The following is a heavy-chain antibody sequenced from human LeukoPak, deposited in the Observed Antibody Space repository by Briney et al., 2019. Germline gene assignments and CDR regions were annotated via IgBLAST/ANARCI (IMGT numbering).Heavy chain of an antibody. CDR1: GFTFSSYG. J-gene: IGHJ4*02. CDR3: AKDRSGHFDY. Sequence: GGSLRLSCAASGFTFSSYGMHWVRQAPGKGLEWVAVISYDGSNKYYADSVKGRFTVSRDNSKNTLYLQMNSLRAEDTAVYYCAKDRSGHFDYWGQGTLVTVSS. CDR2: ISYDGSNK. V-gene: IGHV3-30*18.